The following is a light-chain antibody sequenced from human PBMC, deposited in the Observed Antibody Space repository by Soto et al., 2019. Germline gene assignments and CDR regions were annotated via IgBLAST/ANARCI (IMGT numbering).Light chain of an antibody. CDR3: SSYPSSSTRV. CDR1: SSHVGGYNY. CDR2: EVS. V-gene: IGLV2-14*01. J-gene: IGLJ1*01. Sequence: SMLTPSSSVSGSPGQSITISSTGTSSHVGGYNYVPWYQQHPDKAPKLMIYEVSSRPLGVSNRFSGSKSGNTASLTISGLQAEDEADYYCSSYPSSSTRVFGTGTKVTV.